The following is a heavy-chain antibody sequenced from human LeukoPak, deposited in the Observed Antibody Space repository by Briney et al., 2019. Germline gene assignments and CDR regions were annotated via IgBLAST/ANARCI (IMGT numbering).Heavy chain of an antibody. Sequence: SETLSLTCTVSGYSISSGYYWGWIRQPPGKGLEWIGSIYHSGSTYYNPSLKSRVTISADTSKNQFSLKLSSVTAADTAVYYCARGGIAARLIDYWGQGTLVTVSS. CDR2: IYHSGST. CDR3: ARGGIAARLIDY. CDR1: GYSISSGYY. D-gene: IGHD6-6*01. V-gene: IGHV4-38-2*02. J-gene: IGHJ4*02.